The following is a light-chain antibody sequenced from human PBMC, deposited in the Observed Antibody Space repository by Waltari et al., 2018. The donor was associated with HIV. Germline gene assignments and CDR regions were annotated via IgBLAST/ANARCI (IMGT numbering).Light chain of an antibody. Sequence: QSALTQPASVSGFPGQSITISCTGNSSDVGSYNYVSCYQQHPGKAPKLLIYDVSKRPSGVSNRFSGSKSGNTASLTISGLQAEDEADYYCCSYAGSNTYLFGTGTEVTVL. J-gene: IGLJ1*01. CDR2: DVS. CDR1: SSDVGSYNY. CDR3: CSYAGSNTYL. V-gene: IGLV2-23*02.